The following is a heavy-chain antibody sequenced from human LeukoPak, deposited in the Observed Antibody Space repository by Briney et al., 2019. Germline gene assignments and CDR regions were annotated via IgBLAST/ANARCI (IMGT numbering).Heavy chain of an antibody. CDR1: GFTFSRYS. CDR3: AKEGLLGGDYFDL. J-gene: IGHJ4*02. V-gene: IGHV3-23*01. D-gene: IGHD2-8*02. CDR2: VGGRGGPRT. Sequence: GRSLSLSCAASGFTFSRYSMAWVRQAPGRGLKWVSTVGGRGGPRTFYADSVQGRFTVSRDNSRDTVYLQMDSLGAEDTAMYYCAKEGLLGGDYFDLWGQGALVTVSS.